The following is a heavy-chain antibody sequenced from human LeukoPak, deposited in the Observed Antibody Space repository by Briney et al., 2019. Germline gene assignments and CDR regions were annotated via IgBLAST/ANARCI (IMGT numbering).Heavy chain of an antibody. CDR2: ISYDGSDK. CDR3: VRDNPPDCSSTSCYKGFYYYMDV. CDR1: GFTFSSYT. Sequence: GRSLRLSCAASGFTFSSYTMHWVRQAPGKGLEWVAIISYDGSDKYYADSVKGRFTISRDNSKNTLYLQMNSLRAEDTAVYYCVRDNPPDCSSTSCYKGFYYYMDVWGKGTTVTVSS. J-gene: IGHJ6*03. D-gene: IGHD2-2*02. V-gene: IGHV3-30*04.